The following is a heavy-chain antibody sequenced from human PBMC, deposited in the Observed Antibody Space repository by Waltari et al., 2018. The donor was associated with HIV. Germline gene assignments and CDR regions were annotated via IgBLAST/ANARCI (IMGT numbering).Heavy chain of an antibody. J-gene: IGHJ5*02. CDR3: AREGSRNTMVRGVIGNWFDP. D-gene: IGHD3-10*01. CDR2: IYYSGST. CDR1: GGSISSGDYY. V-gene: IGHV4-30-4*01. Sequence: QVQLQESGPGLVKPSQTLSLTCTVSGGSISSGDYYWRWIRQPPGKGLEWIGYIYYSGSTYYNPSLKSRVTISVDTSKNQFSLKLSSVTAADTAVYYCAREGSRNTMVRGVIGNWFDPWGQGTLVTVSS.